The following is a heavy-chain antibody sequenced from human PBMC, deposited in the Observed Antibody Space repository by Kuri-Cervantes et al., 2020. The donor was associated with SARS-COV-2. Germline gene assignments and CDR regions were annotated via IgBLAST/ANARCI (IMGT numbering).Heavy chain of an antibody. CDR3: ASSLLEWEIGYYYYGMDV. V-gene: IGHV1-2*02. J-gene: IGHJ6*02. CDR2: INPNSGGT. CDR1: GYTFTGYY. Sequence: ASVKVSCKASGYTFTGYYMHWVRQAPGQGLEWMGWINPNSGGTNYAQKFQGRVTMTRDTSISTAYMGLGRLRSDDTAVYYCASSLLEWEIGYYYYGMDVWGQGTTVTVSS. D-gene: IGHD3-3*01.